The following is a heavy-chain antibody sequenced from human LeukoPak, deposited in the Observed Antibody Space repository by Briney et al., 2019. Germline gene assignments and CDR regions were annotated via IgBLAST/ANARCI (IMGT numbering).Heavy chain of an antibody. V-gene: IGHV4-39*07. CDR1: GGSIGSGTYY. CDR3: ARVGNPLVTVFAWFDP. J-gene: IGHJ5*02. D-gene: IGHD3-3*01. CDR2: IYYSGST. Sequence: KTAETLSLTCTVSGGSIGSGTYYWGGIRQSPGKGLEWIGSIYYSGSTNYNPSLKSRVTISVDTSKNQFSLKLSSVTAADTAVYYCARVGNPLVTVFAWFDPWGQGTLVTVSS.